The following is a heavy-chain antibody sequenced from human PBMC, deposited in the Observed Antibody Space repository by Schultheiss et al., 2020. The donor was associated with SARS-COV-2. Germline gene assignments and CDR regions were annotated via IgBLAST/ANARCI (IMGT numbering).Heavy chain of an antibody. Sequence: GGSLRLSCAASGFTFSNAWMNWVRQAPGKGLEWVAVISYDGSNKYYADSVKGLFTISRDNSKNTLYLQMNSLRAEDTAVYYCAKDLRSRPGYWGQGTLVTVSS. J-gene: IGHJ4*02. CDR3: AKDLRSRPGY. V-gene: IGHV3-30*18. D-gene: IGHD3-10*01. CDR2: ISYDGSNK. CDR1: GFTFSNAW.